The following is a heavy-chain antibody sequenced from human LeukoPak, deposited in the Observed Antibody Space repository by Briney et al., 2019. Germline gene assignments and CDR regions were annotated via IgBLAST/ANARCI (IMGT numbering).Heavy chain of an antibody. CDR2: IIPILGIA. D-gene: IGHD3-9*01. CDR1: GGTFSSYA. CDR3: ARDLDNPYYDILTGYRRN. V-gene: IGHV1-69*04. Sequence: GASVKVSCKASGGTFSSYAIGWVRQAPGQGLEWMGSIIPILGIANYAQKFQGRVTITADKSTSTAYMELSSLRSEDTAVYYCARDLDNPYYDILTGYRRNWGQGPLVTVSS. J-gene: IGHJ4*02.